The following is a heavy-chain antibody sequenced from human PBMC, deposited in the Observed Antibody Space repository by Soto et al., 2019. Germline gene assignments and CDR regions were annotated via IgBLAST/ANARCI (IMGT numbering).Heavy chain of an antibody. J-gene: IGHJ6*03. CDR2: IYYSGST. CDR3: ARVGDKYCSGGSCYPSRYYYYYMDV. D-gene: IGHD2-15*01. Sequence: SETLSLTCTVSGGSISSYYWSWIRQPPGKGLEWIGYIYYSGSTNYNPSLKSRVTISVDTSKNQFSLKLSSVTAADTAVYYCARVGDKYCSGGSCYPSRYYYYYMDVWGKGTTVTVSS. V-gene: IGHV4-59*01. CDR1: GGSISSYY.